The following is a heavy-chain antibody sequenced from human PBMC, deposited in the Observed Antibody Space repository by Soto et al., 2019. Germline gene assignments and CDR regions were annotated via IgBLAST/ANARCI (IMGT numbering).Heavy chain of an antibody. CDR1: GFTLQNYA. CDR2: LIGGHYGT. CDR3: AKGKSTGDIDWFDP. J-gene: IGHJ5*02. V-gene: IGHV3-23*01. Sequence: GGSLRLSCTASGFTLQNYAMAWVRQAPGKGLEWVSTLIGGHYGTAYSYSVKGRFTVSRDNSKNCLYLQMNSLGVEDTAMYFCAKGKSTGDIDWFDPWGQGTLVTVSS. D-gene: IGHD3-10*01.